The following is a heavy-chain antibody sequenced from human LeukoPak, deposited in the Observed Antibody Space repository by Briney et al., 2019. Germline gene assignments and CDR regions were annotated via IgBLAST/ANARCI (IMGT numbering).Heavy chain of an antibody. V-gene: IGHV4-4*02. Sequence: SETLSLTCAVSGGSISSSNWWSWVRPPPGKGLEWIGEIYHSGSPNYNPSLKSRVTISVDKSKNPFSLKLSSVTAADTAVYYCARDPAYGGNSNFDYWGQGTLVTVSS. J-gene: IGHJ4*02. CDR3: ARDPAYGGNSNFDY. CDR1: GGSISSSNW. CDR2: IYHSGSP. D-gene: IGHD4-23*01.